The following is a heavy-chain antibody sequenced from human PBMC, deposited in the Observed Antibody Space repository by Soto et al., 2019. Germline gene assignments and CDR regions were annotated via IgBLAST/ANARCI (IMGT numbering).Heavy chain of an antibody. V-gene: IGHV3-48*01. D-gene: IGHD5-18*01. Sequence: GGSLRLSCAASGFTFSSYSMNWVRQAPGKGLELVSYISSSSNIYYADSVKGRFTISRYNAKNSLYLQMNSLIAEVTTVYYCARDYSSYGPFDYWGQGTLVTVSS. CDR1: GFTFSSYS. CDR2: ISSSSNI. CDR3: ARDYSSYGPFDY. J-gene: IGHJ4*02.